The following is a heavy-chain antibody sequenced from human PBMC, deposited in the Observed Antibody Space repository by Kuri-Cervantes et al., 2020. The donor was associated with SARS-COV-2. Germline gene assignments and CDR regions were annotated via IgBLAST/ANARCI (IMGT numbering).Heavy chain of an antibody. CDR3: AREWLLPFDY. V-gene: IGHV2-70*11. D-gene: IGHD3-22*01. Sequence: SGPTLVKPTQTLTLTCTFSGFSLSTSGVGVGWIRQPPGKALEWLARIDWDDDKYYSTSLKTRLTIPKDTSKNQVVLTMTNMDPVDTATYYCAREWLLPFDYWGQGTLVTVSS. CDR2: IDWDDDK. CDR1: GFSLSTSGVG. J-gene: IGHJ4*02.